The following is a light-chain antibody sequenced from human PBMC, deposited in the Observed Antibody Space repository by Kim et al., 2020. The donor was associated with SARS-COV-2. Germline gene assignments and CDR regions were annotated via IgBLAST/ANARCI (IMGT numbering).Light chain of an antibody. CDR2: GAS. V-gene: IGKV3-20*01. J-gene: IGKJ2*01. CDR1: SSGCRSY. CDR3: QQYGSSPPNT. Sequence: SPGERAPPSCRARSSGCRSYFARYPQEPGPAPRLLIYGASSRATGIPDRFSGSGSGTDFTLTISRLEPEDFAVYYCQQYGSSPPNTFGQGTKLEI.